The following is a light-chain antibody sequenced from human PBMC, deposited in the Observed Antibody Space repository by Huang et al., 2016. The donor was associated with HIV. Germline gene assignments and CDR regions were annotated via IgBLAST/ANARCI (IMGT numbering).Light chain of an antibody. CDR1: QLVSDF. Sequence: EIVLIQSPATLSLSPVERATLSCRASQLVSDFLAWYQQKPGQAPRLLMYDASNRATGIPPRFSGSVSGTDFTLTISSLEPEDFAVYYCGRKFTFGPGTKVDIK. V-gene: IGKV3-11*01. J-gene: IGKJ3*01. CDR3: GRKFT. CDR2: DAS.